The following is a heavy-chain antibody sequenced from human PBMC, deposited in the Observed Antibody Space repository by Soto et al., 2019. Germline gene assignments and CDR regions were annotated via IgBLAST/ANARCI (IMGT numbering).Heavy chain of an antibody. J-gene: IGHJ6*02. D-gene: IGHD1-1*01. CDR3: ARGDGIQLGSLAGRYYYHKLDV. Sequence: QGQLRESGPGLVKSSETMSLTCTVSGGSISTYYWSWVRQPPGKGLEWIGYIYYSGTATYNPSLRSRVTISVDTSKNQFSLRLSSVTASDTAVYYCARGDGIQLGSLAGRYYYHKLDVWGQGTTVTVYS. CDR1: GGSISTYY. V-gene: IGHV4-59*01. CDR2: IYYSGTA.